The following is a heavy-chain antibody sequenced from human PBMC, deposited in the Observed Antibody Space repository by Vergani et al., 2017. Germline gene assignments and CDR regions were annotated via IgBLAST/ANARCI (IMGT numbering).Heavy chain of an antibody. D-gene: IGHD5-12*01. CDR1: GGTFSSYT. Sequence: QVQLVQSGAEVKKPGSSVKVSCKASGGTFSSYTISWVRQAPGQGLEWMGRIIPILGIANYAQKFQGRVTITADKSTSTAYMELSSLRSEDTAVYYCARGRRERGYSGYEYYYYGMDVWGQGTTVTVSS. CDR2: IIPILGIA. J-gene: IGHJ6*02. V-gene: IGHV1-69*02. CDR3: ARGRRERGYSGYEYYYYGMDV.